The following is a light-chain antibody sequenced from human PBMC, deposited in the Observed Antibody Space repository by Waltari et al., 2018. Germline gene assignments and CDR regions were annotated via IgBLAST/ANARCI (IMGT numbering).Light chain of an antibody. CDR1: QSVSSSY. CDR2: GAA. J-gene: IGKJ1*01. Sequence: EMVLTQSPGTLSLSPGERATLYCRASQSVSSSYLAWYQQKPGQAPRLLIYGAASRDTGIPDRFSGSGSGKDFTLTISRLEPEDFAVYYCQQYGSSPTWTFGQGTKVEIK. V-gene: IGKV3-20*01. CDR3: QQYGSSPTWT.